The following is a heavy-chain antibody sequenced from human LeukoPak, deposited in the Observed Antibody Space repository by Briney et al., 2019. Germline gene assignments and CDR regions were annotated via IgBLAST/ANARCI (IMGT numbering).Heavy chain of an antibody. Sequence: SETLSLTCTVSGDSINRGDFYWTWIRQPPGKGLEWIGYIRSDDFSDSNPSLKGRLSISLETSKNQFFLNLTSVTAADTAVYYCARGVVRTLPAGFEIWGPGTMVTVSS. CDR1: GDSINRGDFY. J-gene: IGHJ3*02. V-gene: IGHV4-30-4*01. CDR3: ARGVVRTLPAGFEI. D-gene: IGHD3-3*01. CDR2: IRSDDFS.